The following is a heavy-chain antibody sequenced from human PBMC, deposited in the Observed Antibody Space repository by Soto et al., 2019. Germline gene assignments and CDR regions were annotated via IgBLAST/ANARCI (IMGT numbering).Heavy chain of an antibody. CDR1: GGRFTSYS. CDR3: ARAQGQELVQALDY. Sequence: VQLVQSGAGVKEPGSSVKVSCKASGGRFTSYSFSWVRQAPGQGLVWMGGIIPIFNTANYAPKFEDRLTITADESTSTAYMELSGLRVDDTAVYFCARAQGQELVQALDYWGQGTLVIVSS. J-gene: IGHJ4*02. CDR2: IIPIFNTA. V-gene: IGHV1-69*01. D-gene: IGHD6-13*01.